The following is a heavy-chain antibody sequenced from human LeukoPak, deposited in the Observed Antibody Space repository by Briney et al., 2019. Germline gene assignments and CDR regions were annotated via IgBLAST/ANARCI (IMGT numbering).Heavy chain of an antibody. CDR3: ASVYLHGMDV. CDR1: GYTFTGYY. Sequence: ASVKVSCKASGYTFTGYYMHWVRQAPGQGLEWMGWINPNSGGTNYAQKFQGWVTMTRDTSISTAYMELSSLRTEDTAVYYCASVYLHGMDVWGQGTTVTVSS. CDR2: INPNSGGT. J-gene: IGHJ6*02. D-gene: IGHD2-8*01. V-gene: IGHV1-2*04.